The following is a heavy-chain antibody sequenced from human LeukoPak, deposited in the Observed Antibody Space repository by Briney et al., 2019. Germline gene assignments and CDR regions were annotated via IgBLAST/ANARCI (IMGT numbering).Heavy chain of an antibody. CDR1: DGSLSSYY. Sequence: FETLALTCTVSDGSLSSYYWSWIRQPAGKGLEWIGRIYTSGSTSYNPSLKSRVTMSGDTSKKQFSLKLSSVTAADTAVYYCARDTISGHFDYWGQGTLFPVSS. CDR2: IYTSGST. V-gene: IGHV4-4*07. D-gene: IGHD1-26*01. CDR3: ARDTISGHFDY. J-gene: IGHJ4*02.